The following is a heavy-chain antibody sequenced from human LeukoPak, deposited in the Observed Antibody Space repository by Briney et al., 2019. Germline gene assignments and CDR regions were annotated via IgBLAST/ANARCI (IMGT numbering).Heavy chain of an antibody. J-gene: IGHJ4*02. V-gene: IGHV3-48*04. D-gene: IGHD2-2*01. CDR3: ARGYCTSASCYPFDC. CDR2: ISSSGSTI. Sequence: GGSLRLSCAASGFTFSSYGMHWVRQAPGKGLEWVSYISSSGSTIYYADSVKGRFTISRDNAKNSLYLQMNSLRAEDTAVYYCARGYCTSASCYPFDCWGQGTLVTVSS. CDR1: GFTFSSYG.